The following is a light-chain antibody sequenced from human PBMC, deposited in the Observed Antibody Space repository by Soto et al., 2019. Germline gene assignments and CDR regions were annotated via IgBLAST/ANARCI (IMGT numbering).Light chain of an antibody. CDR3: QQYDSSPVT. CDR2: GAS. Sequence: EIVLTQSPGTLSLSPGERATLSCRASQSVSSSYLAWYQQKTGQAPRLLIYGASSRATGIPDRFSGSGSGTHFSLTISRVEAEDFAVYYCQQYDSSPVTFGQGTRVQI. J-gene: IGKJ1*01. V-gene: IGKV3-20*01. CDR1: QSVSSSY.